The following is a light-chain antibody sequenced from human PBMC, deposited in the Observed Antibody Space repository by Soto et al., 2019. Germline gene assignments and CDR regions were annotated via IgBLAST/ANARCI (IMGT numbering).Light chain of an antibody. CDR2: EVT. CDR3: GSKAGSNKHVV. J-gene: IGLJ7*01. CDR1: SSDIGASNS. V-gene: IGLV2-8*01. Sequence: QSVLTQPPSASGSPGQSVTISCAGSSSDIGASNSVSWYQQHPGKAPKLLISEVTKRPSGVHDRFSGSKSGNTASLTVSGLQADDEADYYCGSKAGSNKHVVFGGGTQLTVL.